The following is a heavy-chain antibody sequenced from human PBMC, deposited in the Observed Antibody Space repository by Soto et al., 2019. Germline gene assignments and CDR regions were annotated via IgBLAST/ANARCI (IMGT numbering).Heavy chain of an antibody. D-gene: IGHD3-3*01. CDR3: ARDPNQGWIFGVVTPIGVDV. CDR2: IWYDESNK. V-gene: IGHV3-33*01. J-gene: IGHJ6*02. CDR1: GFTFSSYG. Sequence: QVQLVESGGGVVQPGRSLRLSCAASGFTFSSYGMHWVRQAPGKGLEWVAIIWYDESNKYYADSVKGRFTISRDNSKNTLYLQMNSLRAEDTAVYCCARDPNQGWIFGVVTPIGVDVWGQGTTVTVSS.